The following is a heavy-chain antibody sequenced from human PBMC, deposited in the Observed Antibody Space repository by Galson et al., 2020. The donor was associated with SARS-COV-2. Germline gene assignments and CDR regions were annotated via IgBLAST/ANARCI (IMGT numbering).Heavy chain of an antibody. CDR3: ARALTYYYGAGSSQNFDY. J-gene: IGHJ4*02. V-gene: IGHV1-46*01. CDR2: INPGGGST. Sequence: ASVTVSCKASGYTFTSYYMHWVRQAPGQGLEWMGIINPGGGSTTYAQKFQGRVTMTRDTSTSTVYMELSSLRSEDTAIYFCARALTYYYGAGSSQNFDYWGQGTLVTVSS. CDR1: GYTFTSYY. D-gene: IGHD3-10*01.